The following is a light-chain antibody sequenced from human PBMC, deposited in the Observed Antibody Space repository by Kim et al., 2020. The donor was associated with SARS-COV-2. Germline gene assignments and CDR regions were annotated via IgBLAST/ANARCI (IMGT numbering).Light chain of an antibody. J-gene: IGKJ2*01. CDR3: QQCGGSPMYT. CDR1: QSVTNNY. Sequence: SPGERATLSCRPSQSVTNNYLAWYQQKPGQAPRPLIYGASNRAIGIPDRFSGSGSGTDFTLTISRLEPGDSAVYYCQQCGGSPMYTFGQGTKLEI. CDR2: GAS. V-gene: IGKV3-20*01.